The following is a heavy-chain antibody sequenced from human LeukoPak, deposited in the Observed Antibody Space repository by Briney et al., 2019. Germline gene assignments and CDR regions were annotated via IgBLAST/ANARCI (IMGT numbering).Heavy chain of an antibody. J-gene: IGHJ5*02. V-gene: IGHV3-23*01. D-gene: IGHD3-10*01. CDR2: IGDSGGST. CDR1: GFTFSSYA. CDR3: ARDIRGSGNYGWFDP. Sequence: WSLQSSCVASGFTFSSYAMSWVRQAPGKGLEWVASIGDSGGSTYYVDSVRGRFTISRNNSKNTLYLQMNSLRAEDTAIYSCARDIRGSGNYGWFDPWGQGALVTDSS.